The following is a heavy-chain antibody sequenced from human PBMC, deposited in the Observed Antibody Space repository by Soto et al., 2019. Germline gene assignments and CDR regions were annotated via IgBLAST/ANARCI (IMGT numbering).Heavy chain of an antibody. CDR1: GGSIRSYY. CDR2: VYYSGSA. V-gene: IGHV4-59*01. Sequence: SETRSLTCNVSGGSIRSYYWNWIRQPPGKTLEWIGDVYYSGSANYNPSLKSRVTMSVDISKNQFSLKLNSVTAADTAVYYCARGSMVRGPTPFNYWGQGTLVT. D-gene: IGHD3-10*01. CDR3: ARGSMVRGPTPFNY. J-gene: IGHJ4*02.